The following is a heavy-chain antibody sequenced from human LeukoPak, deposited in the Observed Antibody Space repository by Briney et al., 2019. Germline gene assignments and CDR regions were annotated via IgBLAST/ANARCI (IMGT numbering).Heavy chain of an antibody. V-gene: IGHV4-34*01. CDR2: INHSGST. CDR1: GGSFSGYY. D-gene: IGHD3-3*01. J-gene: IGHJ4*02. CDR3: ARGFRFWSGYYPYFDY. Sequence: SETLSLTCAVYGGSFSGYYWSWIRQPPGKGLEWIGEINHSGSTNYNPSLKSRVTISVDTSRNQFSLKLSSVTAADTAVYYCARGFRFWSGYYPYFDYWGQGTPVTVSS.